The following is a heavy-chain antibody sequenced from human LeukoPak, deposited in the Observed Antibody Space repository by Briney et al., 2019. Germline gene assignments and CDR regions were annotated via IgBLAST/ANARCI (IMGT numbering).Heavy chain of an antibody. CDR3: AKDPRRGEYWYYFDN. Sequence: GGSPRLSCAASGFTFSNYAMSWVRQAPGKGLEWISSITGAGDSTYYADSVKGRFTGRFTISRDNSKNTLYLQMSSLRAEDTAVYYCAKDPRRGEYWYYFDNWGQGTLVTVS. CDR2: ITGAGDST. J-gene: IGHJ4*02. CDR1: GFTFSNYA. V-gene: IGHV3-23*01. D-gene: IGHD2/OR15-2a*01.